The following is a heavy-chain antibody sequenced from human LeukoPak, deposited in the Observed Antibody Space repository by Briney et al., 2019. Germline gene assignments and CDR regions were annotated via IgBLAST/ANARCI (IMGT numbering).Heavy chain of an antibody. V-gene: IGHV4-59*11. D-gene: IGHD3-3*01. CDR3: ARGREDDFWSGENHDAFHI. CDR1: GGSISSHY. CDR2: IYYRGST. Sequence: SETLSLTCTVSGGSISSHYWSWIRQPPGKGLEWIGYIYYRGSTNYNPSLKSRVTIAGDTSCNQFSLKLSSVTAADTAVYYCARGREDDFWSGENHDAFHIWGQGTMVTVSS. J-gene: IGHJ3*02.